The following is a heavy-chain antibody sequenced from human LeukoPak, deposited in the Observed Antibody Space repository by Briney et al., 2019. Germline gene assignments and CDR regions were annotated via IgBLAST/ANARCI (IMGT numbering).Heavy chain of an antibody. CDR2: IKPNSGCT. CDR3: AREYCSNTSCYHAAFDI. J-gene: IGHJ3*02. D-gene: IGHD2-2*01. CDR1: GYTFTGYY. Sequence: ASVKVSCKASGYTFTGYYMHWVRQAPGHRLEWMGWIKPNSGCTNYAQKFQGRVTMTRDTSISTAYMELSRLRSDDTAVYYCAREYCSNTSCYHAAFDIWGQGTMVTVSS. V-gene: IGHV1-2*02.